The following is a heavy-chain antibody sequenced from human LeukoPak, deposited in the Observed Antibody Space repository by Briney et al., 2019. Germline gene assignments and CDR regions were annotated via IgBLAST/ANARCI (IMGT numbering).Heavy chain of an antibody. CDR1: GFTFSSYA. V-gene: IGHV3-23*01. D-gene: IGHD7-27*01. J-gene: IGHJ4*02. CDR3: AAWGLHNY. CDR2: ISGSGGST. Sequence: GGSLRLSCAASGFTFSSYAMSWVRQAPGKGLEWVSAISGSGGSTYYADSVKGRFTASRDNAENSVSLQMNSLRAEDTAVYYCAAWGLHNYWGQGTLVTVSS.